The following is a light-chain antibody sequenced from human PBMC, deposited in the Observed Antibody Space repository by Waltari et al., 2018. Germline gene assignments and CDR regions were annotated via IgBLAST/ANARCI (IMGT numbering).Light chain of an antibody. V-gene: IGKV3-11*01. CDR2: DAS. J-gene: IGKJ4*01. Sequence: EIVLTQSPATLSLSPGERATLSCRASQGVSIYLAWYQQKPGQAPRLLIYDASNRATGIPARFSGSGSGTDFTLTISSLEPEDFAVYYCQQRSNWPLTFGGGTKVEIK. CDR1: QGVSIY. CDR3: QQRSNWPLT.